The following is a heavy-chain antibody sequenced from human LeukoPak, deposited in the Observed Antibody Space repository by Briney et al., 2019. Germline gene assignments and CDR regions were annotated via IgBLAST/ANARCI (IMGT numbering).Heavy chain of an antibody. CDR1: GGSISSGSSY. D-gene: IGHD3-22*01. CDR2: IYTSGST. J-gene: IGHJ4*02. V-gene: IGHV4-61*02. Sequence: PSETLSLTCTVSGGSISSGSSYWGWIRQPAGKGLEWNGRIYTSGSTNYNPSLKSRVTISLDTSENHFCLKLSSVTAADTAVYYCARVTTGGYYNYWGQGTLVTVSS. CDR3: ARVTTGGYYNY.